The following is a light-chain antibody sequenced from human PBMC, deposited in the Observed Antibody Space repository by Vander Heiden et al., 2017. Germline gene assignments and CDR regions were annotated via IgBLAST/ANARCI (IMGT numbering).Light chain of an antibody. CDR1: QSVSSSY. Sequence: EIVLTPSPRTLSLSPGERATLSCRASQSVSSSYLAWYQQKPGQAPRLLIYGASSRATGIPDRFSGSGSGTDFTLTISRLEPEDVAVYYCQQYGSSYTFGQGTKLEIK. J-gene: IGKJ2*01. CDR3: QQYGSSYT. CDR2: GAS. V-gene: IGKV3-20*01.